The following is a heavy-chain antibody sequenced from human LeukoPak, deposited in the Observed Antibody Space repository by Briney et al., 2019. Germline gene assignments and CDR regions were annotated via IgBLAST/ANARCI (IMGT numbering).Heavy chain of an antibody. CDR2: IKQDGSEK. J-gene: IGHJ4*01. CDR3: AREKTRRYCSGGSCYPLDY. D-gene: IGHD2-15*01. CDR1: GFTFSSYW. Sequence: GGSLRLSCAASGFTFSSYWMSWVRQAPGKGLEWVANIKQDGSEKYYVDSVKGRFTISRDNAKNSLYLQMNSLRAEDTAVYYCAREKTRRYCSGGSCYPLDYWGQEPWSPSPQ. V-gene: IGHV3-7*01.